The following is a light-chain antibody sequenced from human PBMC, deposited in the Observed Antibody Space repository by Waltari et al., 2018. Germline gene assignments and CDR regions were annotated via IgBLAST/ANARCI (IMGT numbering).Light chain of an antibody. Sequence: QSALTQPASVSGSPGQSITISCTGTSSDIGTYKYVSWYQQHPGKAPKVVIYEVSKRPSGVSSRISGSKSGNTASLTISGLQAEDEADYYCSSYSSSSAVFYIFGTGTTVTVL. CDR1: SSDIGTYKY. CDR2: EVS. J-gene: IGLJ1*01. CDR3: SSYSSSSAVFYI. V-gene: IGLV2-14*01.